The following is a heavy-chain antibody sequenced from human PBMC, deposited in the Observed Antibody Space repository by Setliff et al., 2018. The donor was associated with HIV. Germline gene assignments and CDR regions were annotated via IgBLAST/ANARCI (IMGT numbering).Heavy chain of an antibody. CDR2: ISAYNGNT. D-gene: IGHD6-13*01. V-gene: IGHV1-18*04. Sequence: ASVKVSCKASGYTFTGYYMHWVRQAPGQGLEWMGWISAYNGNTNYAQKLQGRVTMTTDTSTSTAYMELRSLRSDDTAVYYCARYSSSWYSTIDYWGQGTLVTVSS. CDR1: GYTFTGYY. J-gene: IGHJ4*02. CDR3: ARYSSSWYSTIDY.